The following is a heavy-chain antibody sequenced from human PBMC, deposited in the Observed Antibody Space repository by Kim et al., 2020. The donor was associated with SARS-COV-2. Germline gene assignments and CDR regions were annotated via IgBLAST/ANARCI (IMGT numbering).Heavy chain of an antibody. CDR1: GLTFSKTW. V-gene: IGHV3-15*05. CDR2: IKSKADGGTT. J-gene: IGHJ3*02. CDR3: TTDPRI. Sequence: GGSLRLSCAVSGLTFSKTWMSWVRQAPGKGLEWVGRIKSKADGGTTDYAAPVKGRFIISRDDSKNMVYLQMNSLKTDDSAVYYCTTDPRIWGLGTMVTVSS.